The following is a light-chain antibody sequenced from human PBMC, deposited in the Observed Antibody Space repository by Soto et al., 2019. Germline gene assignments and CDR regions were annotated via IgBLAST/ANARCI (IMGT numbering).Light chain of an antibody. CDR1: QSVLLTSNNKNY. Sequence: DIVMTQSPDSLAVSLGEGATINCKSSQSVLLTSNNKNYLAWYQQKPGQPPKVLISWASTRESGVPDRFSGSGSGTDFTLTITSLQAEDVAFYYCQKYYTTLTFGGGTKVEIK. CDR2: WAS. V-gene: IGKV4-1*01. CDR3: QKYYTTLT. J-gene: IGKJ4*01.